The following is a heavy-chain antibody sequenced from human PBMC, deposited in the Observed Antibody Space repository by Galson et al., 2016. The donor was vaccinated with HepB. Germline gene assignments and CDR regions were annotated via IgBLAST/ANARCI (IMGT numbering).Heavy chain of an antibody. J-gene: IGHJ6*02. Sequence: SVKVSCKASGYSFASHGITWVRQAPGQGLEWMGWFSPSSNNAIYAQRVQGRVTLTTDTSTTTAYFEMGSLRSDDTAVYYCARESAPRQTFEWQRMNGMDVWGLGTTVIVSS. V-gene: IGHV1-18*01. CDR2: FSPSSNNA. CDR3: ARESAPRQTFEWQRMNGMDV. D-gene: IGHD3-3*01. CDR1: GYSFASHG.